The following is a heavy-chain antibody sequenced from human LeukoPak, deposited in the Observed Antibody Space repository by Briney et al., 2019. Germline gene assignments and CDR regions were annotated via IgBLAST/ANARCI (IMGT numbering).Heavy chain of an antibody. CDR3: ARVPAGLGAFDI. CDR2: IYYSGST. Sequence: KPSQTLSLTRTVSGGSISSGDYYWSWIRQPPGKGLEWIGYIYYSGSTYYNPSLKSRVTISVDTSKNQFSLKLSSVTAADTAVYYCARVPAGLGAFDIWGQGTMVTVSS. V-gene: IGHV4-30-4*08. J-gene: IGHJ3*02. CDR1: GGSISSGDYY. D-gene: IGHD2-2*01.